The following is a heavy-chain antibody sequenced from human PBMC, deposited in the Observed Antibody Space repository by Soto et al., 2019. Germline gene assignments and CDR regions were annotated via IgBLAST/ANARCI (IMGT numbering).Heavy chain of an antibody. Sequence: PGGSLRLSCVPSDFTFSIYWMHWVRQAPGNGLVWVSRINRDGSSTSYADSVKGRFTISRDNPKNTLYLQMKSLRAEDTAVYYCARRYSSGWPQACYGMDVWGQGTTVTVSS. CDR1: DFTFSIYW. CDR3: ARRYSSGWPQACYGMDV. J-gene: IGHJ6*01. V-gene: IGHV3-74*01. CDR2: INRDGSST. D-gene: IGHD6-19*01.